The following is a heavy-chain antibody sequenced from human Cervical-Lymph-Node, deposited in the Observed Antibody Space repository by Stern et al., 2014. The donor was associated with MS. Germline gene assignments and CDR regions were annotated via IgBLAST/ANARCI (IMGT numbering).Heavy chain of an antibody. J-gene: IGHJ6*02. Sequence: QLQLQESGPGLVKPSQTLSLTCTVSGGSISSGSYYWSWIRQPAGKGLEWIGYIYTSGSTSYTPSLESRVTISVAPYKNQFPLNLSSVTAADTAIYYCASVSGSAEFYGMDVWGQGTTVTVSS. CDR2: IYTSGST. CDR1: GGSISSGSYY. CDR3: ASVSGSAEFYGMDV. D-gene: IGHD3-10*01. V-gene: IGHV4-61*02.